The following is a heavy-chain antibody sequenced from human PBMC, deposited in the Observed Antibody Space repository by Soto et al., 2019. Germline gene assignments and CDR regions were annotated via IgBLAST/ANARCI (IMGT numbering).Heavy chain of an antibody. CDR2: IWYDGNNK. CDR1: GFTFSNYG. J-gene: IGHJ4*02. CDR3: ARGLHSLFDY. D-gene: IGHD2-21*01. Sequence: PGGSLRLSCAASGFTFSNYGMHWVRQAPGKGREWVAVIWYDGNNKYYADSVKGRFTISRDNSNNTLYVQMTSLRAEDTAVYYCARGLHSLFDYWGQGTLVTVSS. V-gene: IGHV3-33*01.